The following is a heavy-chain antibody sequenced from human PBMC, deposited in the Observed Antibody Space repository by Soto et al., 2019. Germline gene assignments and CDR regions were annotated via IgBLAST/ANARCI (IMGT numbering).Heavy chain of an antibody. Sequence: ETLSLTCAVSGDSITSIYHWAWIRQPPGRGLEWVASIYHSGTTYYNPSLKSRVTISVDTSKNQFSLNLRSVTAADSAVYYCARDPVERATPYYYGMDVWGQGTTVTVSS. J-gene: IGHJ6*02. CDR2: IYHSGTT. D-gene: IGHD5-12*01. V-gene: IGHV4-38-2*02. CDR1: GDSITSIYH. CDR3: ARDPVERATPYYYGMDV.